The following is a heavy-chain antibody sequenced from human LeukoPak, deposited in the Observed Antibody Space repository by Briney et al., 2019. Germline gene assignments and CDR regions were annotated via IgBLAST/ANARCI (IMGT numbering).Heavy chain of an antibody. Sequence: AGGSLRLSCAASGFTFSSYGMHWVRQAPGKGLEWVAVISYDGSNKYYADSVKGRFTISRDNSKNTLYLQMNSLRAEDTAVYYCASPPPLWFGEKEYYFDYWGQGTLVTVSS. CDR3: ASPPPLWFGEKEYYFDY. V-gene: IGHV3-30*03. D-gene: IGHD3-10*01. CDR1: GFTFSSYG. J-gene: IGHJ4*02. CDR2: ISYDGSNK.